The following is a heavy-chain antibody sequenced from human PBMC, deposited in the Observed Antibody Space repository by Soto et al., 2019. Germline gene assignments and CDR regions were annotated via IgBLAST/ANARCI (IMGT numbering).Heavy chain of an antibody. J-gene: IGHJ6*02. V-gene: IGHV3-48*02. CDR1: GFTFSSYS. CDR2: ISSSSSTI. Sequence: PGGSLRLSCAASGFTFSSYSMNWVRQAPGKGLEWVSYISSSSSTIYYADSVKGRFTISRDNAKNSLYLQMNSLRDEDTAVYYCAREDIVLMVYAKGYYYYGMDVWGQGTTVTVSS. CDR3: AREDIVLMVYAKGYYYYGMDV. D-gene: IGHD2-8*01.